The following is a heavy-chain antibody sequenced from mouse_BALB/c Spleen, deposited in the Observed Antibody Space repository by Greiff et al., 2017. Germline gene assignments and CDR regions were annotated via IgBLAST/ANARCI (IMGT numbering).Heavy chain of an antibody. CDR1: GFTFSSYA. Sequence: LKESGGGLVKPGGSLKLSCAASGFTFSSYAMSWVRQTPEKRLEWVATISSGGSYTYYPDSVKGRFTISRDNAKNTLCLQMSSLRSEDTAMYYCARQGDRYDDYYAMDYWGQGTSVTVSS. J-gene: IGHJ4*01. D-gene: IGHD2-14*01. CDR2: ISSGGSYT. V-gene: IGHV5-9-3*01. CDR3: ARQGDRYDDYYAMDY.